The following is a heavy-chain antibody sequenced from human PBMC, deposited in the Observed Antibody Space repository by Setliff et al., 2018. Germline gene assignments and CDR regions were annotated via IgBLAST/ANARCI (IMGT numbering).Heavy chain of an antibody. CDR2: IYSSGRT. D-gene: IGHD4-17*01. J-gene: IGHJ4*02. Sequence: SETLSLTCRVSGDSISDYHWSWIRQPPGQGLEWIGYIYSSGRTNYNPSLKSRVSLSLDTSKNQFSLDLSSVTPADTAVYYCARELGLRAPFDFWGQGILVTV. CDR1: GDSISDYH. V-gene: IGHV4-59*01. CDR3: ARELGLRAPFDF.